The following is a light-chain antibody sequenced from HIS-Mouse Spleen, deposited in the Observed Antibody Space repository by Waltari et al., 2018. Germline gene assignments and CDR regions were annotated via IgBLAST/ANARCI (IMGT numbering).Light chain of an antibody. CDR2: AAS. CDR3: QQSYSTPYT. V-gene: IGKV1-39*01. CDR1: QSISSY. Sequence: DIQMTQPPSSLPASVGDRVTIPCRASQSISSYLNWYQQKPGKAPKLLIYAASSLQSGVPSRFSGSGSGTDFTLTISSLQPEDFATYYCQQSYSTPYTFGQGTKLEIK. J-gene: IGKJ2*01.